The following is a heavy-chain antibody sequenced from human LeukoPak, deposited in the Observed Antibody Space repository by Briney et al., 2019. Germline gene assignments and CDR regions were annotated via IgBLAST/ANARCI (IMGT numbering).Heavy chain of an antibody. CDR2: ISGSGGST. CDR3: VRVKGSYFDY. J-gene: IGHJ4*02. V-gene: IGHV3-23*01. Sequence: GGSLRLSCAASGFTFSSYAMSWVRQAPGKGLEWVSAISGSGGSTYYADSVKGRFTISRDNSKSTLYLQMNSPRAEDTAVYYCVRVKGSYFDYWGQGALVTVSS. CDR1: GFTFSSYA. D-gene: IGHD2-15*01.